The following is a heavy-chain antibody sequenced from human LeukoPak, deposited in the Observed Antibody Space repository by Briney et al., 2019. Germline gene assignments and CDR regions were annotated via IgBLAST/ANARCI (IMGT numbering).Heavy chain of an antibody. Sequence: GGSLRLSCAASGFTFSSYAMSCVRQAPGKGLEWVSGISGGAYSTYYADSVKGRFTISRDNSKNTLFLQMNSLRAEDTAIYFCAKASGTIRWGQDYWGRGTLVTVSS. CDR3: AKASGTIRWGQDY. J-gene: IGHJ4*02. V-gene: IGHV3-23*01. D-gene: IGHD1-14*01. CDR2: ISGGAYST. CDR1: GFTFSSYA.